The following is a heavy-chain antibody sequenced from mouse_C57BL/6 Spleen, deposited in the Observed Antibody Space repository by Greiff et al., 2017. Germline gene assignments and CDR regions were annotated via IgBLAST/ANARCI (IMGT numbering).Heavy chain of an antibody. V-gene: IGHV14-2*01. Sequence: EVQLQQSGAELVKPGASVKLSCTASGFNITDYYMHWVKQRTEQGLEWIGRIDPEDGDTKYAPKFQGKATITADTSSNTAYLQLSSLTSEDTAVYYCARASDCCGSSPAWFAYWGQGTLVTVSA. CDR3: ARASDCCGSSPAWFAY. CDR1: GFNITDYY. J-gene: IGHJ3*01. CDR2: IDPEDGDT. D-gene: IGHD1-1*01.